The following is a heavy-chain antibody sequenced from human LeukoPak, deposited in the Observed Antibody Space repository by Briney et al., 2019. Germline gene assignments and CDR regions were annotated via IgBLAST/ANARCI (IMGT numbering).Heavy chain of an antibody. V-gene: IGHV4-31*03. J-gene: IGHJ5*02. CDR2: IYYSGST. CDR3: ARGIAAAGSNWFDP. Sequence: SETLSLTCTVSGGSISSGVYYWSWIRQHPGKGLEWIGYIYYSGSTYYNPSLKSRVTISVDTSKNQFSLKLSSVTAADTAVYYCARGIAAAGSNWFDPWGQGTLVTVSS. CDR1: GGSISSGVYY. D-gene: IGHD6-13*01.